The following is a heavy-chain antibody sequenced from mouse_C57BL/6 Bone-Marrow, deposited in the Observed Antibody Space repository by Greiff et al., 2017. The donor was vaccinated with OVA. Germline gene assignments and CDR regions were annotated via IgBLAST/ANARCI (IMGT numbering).Heavy chain of an antibody. CDR1: GYTFTSYW. V-gene: IGHV1-69*01. CDR2: IDPSDSYT. D-gene: IGHD2-10*02. J-gene: IGHJ2*01. Sequence: VQLQQPGAELVMPGASVKLSCKASGYTFTSYWMHWVKQRPGQGLEWIGEIDPSDSYTNYNQKFKGKSTLTVDKSSSTAYMQLSSLTSEDTAVYYSAREGVWAYYFDSWGQGTTLTVSS. CDR3: AREGVWAYYFDS.